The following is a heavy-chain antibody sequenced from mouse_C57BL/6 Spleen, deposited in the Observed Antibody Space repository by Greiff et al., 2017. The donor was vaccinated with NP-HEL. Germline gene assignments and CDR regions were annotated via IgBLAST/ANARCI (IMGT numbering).Heavy chain of an antibody. Sequence: EVKLQQSGPELVKPGASVKISCKASGYTFTDYYMNWVKQSHGKSLEWIGDINPNNGGTSYNQKFKGKATLTVDKSSSTAYMELRSLTSEDSAVYYCARQLRLLYAMDYWGQGTSVTVSS. V-gene: IGHV1-26*01. CDR3: ARQLRLLYAMDY. J-gene: IGHJ4*01. CDR1: GYTFTDYY. D-gene: IGHD3-2*02. CDR2: INPNNGGT.